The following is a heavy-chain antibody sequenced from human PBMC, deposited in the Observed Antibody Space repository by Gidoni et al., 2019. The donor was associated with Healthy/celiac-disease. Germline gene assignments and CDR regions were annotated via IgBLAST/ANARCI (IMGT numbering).Heavy chain of an antibody. D-gene: IGHD3-16*01. V-gene: IGHV1-24*01. CDR1: GYTLTELS. CDR2: FDPEDGET. Sequence: QVQLVQSGAKVQKPGASVTVSCKVSGYTLTELSMHWVRQAPGKGLEWMGGFDPEDGETSYAQKCQGRVTMTEDTSTDTAYMERSSLRSEDTAVYYCATDGRQGGTDYWGQGTLVTVSS. J-gene: IGHJ4*02. CDR3: ATDGRQGGTDY.